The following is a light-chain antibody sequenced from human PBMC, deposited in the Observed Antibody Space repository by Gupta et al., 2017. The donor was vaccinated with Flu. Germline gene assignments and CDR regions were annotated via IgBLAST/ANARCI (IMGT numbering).Light chain of an antibody. CDR1: SSDIGSNY. V-gene: IGLV1-47*01. Sequence: SVLTQPPSASWTPGQRVTIFCSDSSSDIGSNYVYWYQQLPGTDPKLLIHRNNQRPSGVPDRFSGSKSGPSASLAIRGRRSEDEADYYCATLHDSLVLFGGGTKVTVL. J-gene: IGLJ2*01. CDR3: ATLHDSLVL. CDR2: RNN.